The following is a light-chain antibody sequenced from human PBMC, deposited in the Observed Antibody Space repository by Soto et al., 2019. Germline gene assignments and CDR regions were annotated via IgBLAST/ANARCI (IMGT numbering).Light chain of an antibody. V-gene: IGLV2-23*03. CDR2: EGS. CDR3: CSYATSPPFGGLV. CDR1: SSDVGSYNL. Sequence: QSALTQPASVSGSPGQSITISCTGTSSDVGSYNLVSWYQQHPGKAPKLMIYEGSKRPSGVSNRFSGSKSGNTASLTISGLQAEDEADYFFCSYATSPPFGGLVFRGGTKLTVL. J-gene: IGLJ2*01.